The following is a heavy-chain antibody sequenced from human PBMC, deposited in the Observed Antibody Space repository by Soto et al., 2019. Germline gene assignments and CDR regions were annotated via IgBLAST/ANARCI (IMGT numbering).Heavy chain of an antibody. CDR3: ARALGYNYGDRDHYYGMDV. V-gene: IGHV3-30-3*01. D-gene: IGHD5-18*01. CDR1: GFTFTAYG. Sequence: PGESLKISCAASGFTFTAYGMHWVRQAPGKGLEWVAVISYDGNNKYYADSVKGRFTLSRDNSKYMLYLQMNSLRPDDTAVYYCARALGYNYGDRDHYYGMDVWGQGTTVTVSS. CDR2: ISYDGNNK. J-gene: IGHJ6*02.